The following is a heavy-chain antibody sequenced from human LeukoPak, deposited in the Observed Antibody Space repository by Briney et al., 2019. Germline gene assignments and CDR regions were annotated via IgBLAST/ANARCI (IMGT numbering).Heavy chain of an antibody. D-gene: IGHD3-10*01. CDR1: GGSFSSYF. CDR2: IYPSGNT. Sequence: SETLSLTCSVSGGSFSSYFWSWVRQPAGKGLEWIGRIYPSGNTNYNPSLKSRVTISVDTSKNQFSLKLSSVTAADTAVYYCAKSNGYGLVDIWGQGTMVTVSS. V-gene: IGHV4-4*07. J-gene: IGHJ3*02. CDR3: AKSNGYGLVDI.